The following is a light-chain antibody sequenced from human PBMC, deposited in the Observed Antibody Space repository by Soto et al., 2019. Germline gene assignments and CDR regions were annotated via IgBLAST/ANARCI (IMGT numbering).Light chain of an antibody. CDR2: YAS. J-gene: IGKJ4*01. CDR1: QSVSSY. V-gene: IGKV3-11*01. Sequence: ETVLTQSPGTLSLSPGERATLSCRASQSVSSYLAWYQQKPGQAPRLLIYYASNRATGIPARFSGSGSGTDFTLTISSLEPEDFAVYYCQHRSNWPLTFGGGTKVDIK. CDR3: QHRSNWPLT.